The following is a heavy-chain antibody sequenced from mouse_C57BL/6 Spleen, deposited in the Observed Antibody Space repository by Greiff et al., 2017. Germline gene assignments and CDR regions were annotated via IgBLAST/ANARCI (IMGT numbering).Heavy chain of an antibody. Sequence: VQLQQPGAELVMPGASVKLSCKASGYTFTSYWMHWVKQRPGQGLEWIGEIDPSDSYTNYNQKFKGKSTLTVDKSSSTAYRQLSSLTSEDSAVYYSARWEAYYGSSYLDYWGQGTTLTVSS. V-gene: IGHV1-69*01. CDR1: GYTFTSYW. J-gene: IGHJ2*01. D-gene: IGHD1-1*01. CDR2: IDPSDSYT. CDR3: ARWEAYYGSSYLDY.